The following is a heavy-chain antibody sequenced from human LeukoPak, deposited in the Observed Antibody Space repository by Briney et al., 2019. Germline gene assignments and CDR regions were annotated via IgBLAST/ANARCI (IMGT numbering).Heavy chain of an antibody. Sequence: GASVKVSCKASGYTFTSYAMNWVRQAPGQGLEWMGWINTNTGSPTYAQGFTGRFVFSLDTSVSTAYLQISSLKAEDTAVYYCARTTVTTLGNYYYGMDVWGQGTTVTVSS. CDR2: INTNTGSP. CDR1: GYTFTSYA. CDR3: ARTTVTTLGNYYYGMDV. J-gene: IGHJ6*02. D-gene: IGHD4-17*01. V-gene: IGHV7-4-1*02.